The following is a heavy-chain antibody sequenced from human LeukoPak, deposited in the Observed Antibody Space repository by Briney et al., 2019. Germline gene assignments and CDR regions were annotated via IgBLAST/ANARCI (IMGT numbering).Heavy chain of an antibody. J-gene: IGHJ6*02. CDR3: ARDSFLVRGEDYYYYGMDV. CDR1: GFTFSSYS. CDR2: ISSSSSTI. D-gene: IGHD3-10*01. V-gene: IGHV3-48*04. Sequence: PGGSLRLSCAASGFTFSSYSMNWVRQAPGKGLEWVSYISSSSSTIYYADSVKGRFTISRDNAKSSLYLQMNSLRAEDTAVYYCARDSFLVRGEDYYYYGMDVWGQGTTVTVSS.